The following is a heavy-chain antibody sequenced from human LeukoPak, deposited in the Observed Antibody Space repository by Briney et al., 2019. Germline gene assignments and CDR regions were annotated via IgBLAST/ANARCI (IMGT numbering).Heavy chain of an antibody. CDR2: IYYSGST. D-gene: IGHD6-19*01. CDR3: ASLAVAGLSEGY. CDR1: GGSISSDSYY. Sequence: SETLSLTCTVSGGSISSDSYYWAWIRQPPGKGLEWITSIYYSGSTYYNPSLKSRVTISVDTSRNQFSLKLSSVTAADTAVYYCASLAVAGLSEGYWGQGTLVIVSS. J-gene: IGHJ4*02. V-gene: IGHV4-39*01.